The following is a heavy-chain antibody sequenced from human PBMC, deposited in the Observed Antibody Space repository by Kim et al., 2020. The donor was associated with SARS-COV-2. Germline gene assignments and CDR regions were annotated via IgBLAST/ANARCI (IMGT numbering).Heavy chain of an antibody. J-gene: IGHJ3*02. CDR2: IYYSGST. CDR1: GGSISSYY. D-gene: IGHD3-3*01. CDR3: ARHKGGTIFGVVIIPGAFDI. Sequence: SETLSLTCTVSGGSISSYYWSWIRQPPGKGLEWIGYIYYSGSTNYNPSLKSRVTISVDTSKNQFSLKLSSVTAAGTAVYYCARHKGGTIFGVVIIPGAFDIWGQGTMVTVSS. V-gene: IGHV4-59*08.